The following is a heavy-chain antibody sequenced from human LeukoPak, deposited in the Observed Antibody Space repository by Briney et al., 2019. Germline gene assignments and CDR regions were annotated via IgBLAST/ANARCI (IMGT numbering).Heavy chain of an antibody. J-gene: IGHJ6*03. CDR3: ARESVGGTVGYYYMDV. Sequence: GASVKVSCKASGYTFTSYDINWVRQATGQGLEWMGWMNPNSGNTGYAQKFQGRVTMTRNTSISTAYMELSSLGSEDTAVYYCARESVGGTVGYYYMDVWGKGTTVTVSS. D-gene: IGHD1-14*01. CDR1: GYTFTSYD. V-gene: IGHV1-8*01. CDR2: MNPNSGNT.